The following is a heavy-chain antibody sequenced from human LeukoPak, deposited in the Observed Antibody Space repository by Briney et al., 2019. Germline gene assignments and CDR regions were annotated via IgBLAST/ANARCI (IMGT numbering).Heavy chain of an antibody. CDR1: GFTFSTFA. CDR3: ARDYVTPGITGATSPLDY. J-gene: IGHJ4*02. V-gene: IGHV3-23*01. D-gene: IGHD1-7*01. CDR2: IIENGYDK. Sequence: GGSLRLSCAASGFTFSTFAMSWVRQAPGKGLEWVSGIIENGYDKYYADSVKGRFTISRDNSKNTLYLQMNSLRADDTAVYYCARDYVTPGITGATSPLDYWGQGILVSVSS.